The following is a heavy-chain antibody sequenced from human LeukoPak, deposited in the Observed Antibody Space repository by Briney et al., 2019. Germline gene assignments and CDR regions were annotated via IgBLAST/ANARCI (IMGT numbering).Heavy chain of an antibody. V-gene: IGHV4-59*01. CDR1: GGSISSYY. J-gene: IGHJ4*02. CDR3: ARTPTTYTYGTFDS. D-gene: IGHD5-18*01. Sequence: SETLSPTCTISGGSISSYYWSWIRQPPGKGLEWIGYIYYSGSTDYNPSLKSRVTISVDTSKNQFSLKLSSVTAADTALYYCARTPTTYTYGTFDSWGQGALVTVSS. CDR2: IYYSGST.